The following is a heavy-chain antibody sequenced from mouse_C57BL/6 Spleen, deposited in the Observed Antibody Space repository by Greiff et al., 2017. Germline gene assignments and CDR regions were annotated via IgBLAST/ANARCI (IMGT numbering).Heavy chain of an antibody. V-gene: IGHV1-52*01. J-gene: IGHJ2*01. D-gene: IGHD1-1*01. CDR2: IDPSDSET. CDR3: ALITTVVATDY. CDR1: GYTFTSYW. Sequence: QVQLQQPGAELVRPGSSVKLSCKASGYTFTSYWMHWVKQRPIQGLEWIGNIDPSDSETHSNQKFKDKATLTVDKSSSTAYMQLSSLTSEDSAVYYCALITTVVATDYWGQGTTLTVSS.